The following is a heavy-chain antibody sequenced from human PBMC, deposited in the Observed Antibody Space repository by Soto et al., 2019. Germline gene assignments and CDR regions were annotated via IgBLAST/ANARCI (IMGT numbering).Heavy chain of an antibody. CDR2: IYYSGST. CDR3: ARSLPRIAGPGSWFDP. V-gene: IGHV4-31*03. Sequence: QVQLQESGPGLMKPSQTLSLTCTVSGGSISSGGYYWSWLRQHPGKGLEWIGYIYYSGSTYYNPSLKSRVTISVDTSKNQFSLKLSSVTAADTAVYYCARSLPRIAGPGSWFDPWGQGTLVTVSS. D-gene: IGHD6-13*01. CDR1: GGSISSGGYY. J-gene: IGHJ5*02.